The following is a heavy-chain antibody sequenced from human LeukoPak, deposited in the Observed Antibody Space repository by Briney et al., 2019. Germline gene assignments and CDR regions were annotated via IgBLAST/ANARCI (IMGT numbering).Heavy chain of an antibody. J-gene: IGHJ6*02. Sequence: ASVKVSCKASGYTFTSYGISWVRLAPGQGLEWMGWISAYNGNTNYAQKLQGRVTMTTDTSTSTAYMELRSLRSDDTAVYYCAIGVVVAATSGPYYYYYGMDVWGQGTTVTVSS. CDR2: ISAYNGNT. CDR3: AIGVVVAATSGPYYYYYGMDV. D-gene: IGHD2-15*01. V-gene: IGHV1-18*01. CDR1: GYTFTSYG.